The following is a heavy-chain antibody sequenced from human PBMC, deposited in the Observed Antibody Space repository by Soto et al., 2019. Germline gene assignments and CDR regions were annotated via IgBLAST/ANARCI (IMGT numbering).Heavy chain of an antibody. V-gene: IGHV4-4*07. CDR3: ARASPGARKYYYYGVDV. J-gene: IGHJ6*02. CDR2: VYSSGST. Sequence: QVQLQESGPGLVKPSETLSLTCTVFGGSISSYYWSWIRQPAGRGLEWIGRVYSSGSTNYNPSLKGRVTMSVDTFKNQVSLKLSSVTAADTAVYYCARASPGARKYYYYGVDVWGQGTTVTVSS. D-gene: IGHD6-6*01. CDR1: GGSISSYY.